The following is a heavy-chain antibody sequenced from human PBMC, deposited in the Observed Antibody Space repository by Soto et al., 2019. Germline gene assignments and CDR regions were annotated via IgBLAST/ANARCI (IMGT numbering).Heavy chain of an antibody. CDR3: ARDEYNNGRNWLNP. V-gene: IGHV1-18*01. D-gene: IGHD2-8*01. Sequence: QVELVQSGPEVKKPAASVKVSCKASGYSFSNSGFSWMRQAPGQGLEWMGWISTDNGNTNYAQKFQGRLAMNRDTTTTTAFMELTTLRSDDTAVYYCARDEYNNGRNWLNPWGQGTLVTVTS. CDR1: GYSFSNSG. J-gene: IGHJ5*02. CDR2: ISTDNGNT.